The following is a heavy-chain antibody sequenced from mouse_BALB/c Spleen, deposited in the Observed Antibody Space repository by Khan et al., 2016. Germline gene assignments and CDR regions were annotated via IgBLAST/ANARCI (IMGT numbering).Heavy chain of an antibody. Sequence: EVQLQESGPDLVKPSQSLSLTCNVTGYSITSGYSWHWIRQFPGNKLEWMGYIHYSGSTNYNPSLKSRISITRDTSKNKPFLQLNSVTTADTATRSYARSGYYGSKDYWGQGTTLTVSS. V-gene: IGHV3-1*02. CDR2: IHYSGST. CDR3: ARSGYYGSKDY. J-gene: IGHJ2*01. CDR1: GYSITSGYS. D-gene: IGHD1-1*01.